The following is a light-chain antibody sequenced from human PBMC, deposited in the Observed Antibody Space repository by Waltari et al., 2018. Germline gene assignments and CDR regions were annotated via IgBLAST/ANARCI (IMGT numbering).Light chain of an antibody. Sequence: DIQMTQSPSSLSASAADRVTITCRASQSVSQYLSWYQQKPGRAPVLLIYAASSLQSGVPSRFSGSGSGTDFTLTISSLQPDDFASYFCQQSFNVPTFGPGTRVEVK. CDR1: QSVSQY. CDR2: AAS. V-gene: IGKV1-39*01. CDR3: QQSFNVPT. J-gene: IGKJ1*01.